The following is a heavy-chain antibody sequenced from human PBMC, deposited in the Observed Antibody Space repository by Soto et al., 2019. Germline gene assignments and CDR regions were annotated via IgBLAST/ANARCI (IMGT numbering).Heavy chain of an antibody. CDR3: AKDSEEWELPYFDY. Sequence: GGSLRLSCAASGFTFSSYGMHWVRQAPGKGLEWVAVISYDGSNKYYADSVKGRFTISRDNSKNTLYLQMNSLRAEETAVYYCAKDSEEWELPYFDYWGQGTLVTVSS. D-gene: IGHD1-26*01. CDR1: GFTFSSYG. J-gene: IGHJ4*02. CDR2: ISYDGSNK. V-gene: IGHV3-30*18.